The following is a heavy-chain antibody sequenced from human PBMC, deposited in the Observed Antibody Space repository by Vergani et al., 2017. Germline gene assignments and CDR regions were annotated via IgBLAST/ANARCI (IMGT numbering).Heavy chain of an antibody. CDR2: IWYDGSNK. CDR3: ARGYCSSTSCYYFDY. V-gene: IGHV3-33*01. D-gene: IGHD2-2*01. Sequence: QVQLVESGGGVVQPGRSLRLSCAASGFTFSSYGMPWVRQAPGKGLEWVAVIWYDGSNKYYADSVKGRFTISRDNSKNTLYLQMNSLRAEDTAVYYCARGYCSSTSCYYFDYWGQGTLVTVSS. CDR1: GFTFSSYG. J-gene: IGHJ4*02.